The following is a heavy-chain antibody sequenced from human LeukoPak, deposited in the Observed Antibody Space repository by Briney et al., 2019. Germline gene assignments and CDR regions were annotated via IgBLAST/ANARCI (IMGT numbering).Heavy chain of an antibody. J-gene: IGHJ4*02. CDR2: ISGNNDNT. Sequence: ASVKVSCKAPGYTFTSYGIGWVRQAPGQGLEWMGWISGNNDNTNYAQKIQGRGTMTTDTSTSTAYMELRSLRSDDTAVYYCARDGYFDYWGQGTLVTVSS. CDR3: ARDGYFDY. V-gene: IGHV1-18*01. CDR1: GYTFTSYG.